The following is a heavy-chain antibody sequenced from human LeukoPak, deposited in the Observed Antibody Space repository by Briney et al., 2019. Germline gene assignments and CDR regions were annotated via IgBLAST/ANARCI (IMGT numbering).Heavy chain of an antibody. V-gene: IGHV3-21*05. J-gene: IGHJ4*02. D-gene: IGHD2-2*01. CDR2: INTDSSDI. CDR3: ARDTFQPGLIDS. Sequence: GGSLRLSCAASGFTFSSYAMNWVRQAPGKGLEWVSYINTDSSDIHYADSVRGRFTISRDNARNTLYLQLSSLRAEDSAVYYCARDTFQPGLIDSWGQGTLVTVSS. CDR1: GFTFSSYA.